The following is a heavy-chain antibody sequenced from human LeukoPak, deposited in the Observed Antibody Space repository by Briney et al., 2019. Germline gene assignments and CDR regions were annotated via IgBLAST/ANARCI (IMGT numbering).Heavy chain of an antibody. J-gene: IGHJ4*02. CDR1: GYNFPSYW. V-gene: IGHV5-51*01. CDR3: VRVLSSSWFDFDY. Sequence: GESLKIYCKGSGYNFPSYWIGWVRQMPGKGLEWMGVIDPHDSDTRYSPAFRGLVTISADKSTTTAYLQWTSLKASDTAMYYCVRVLSSSWFDFDYWGQGTLVTVSS. D-gene: IGHD6-13*01. CDR2: IDPHDSDT.